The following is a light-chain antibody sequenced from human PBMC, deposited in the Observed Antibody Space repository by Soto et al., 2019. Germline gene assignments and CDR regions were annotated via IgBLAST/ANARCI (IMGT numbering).Light chain of an antibody. CDR2: GAS. J-gene: IGKJ4*01. V-gene: IGKV3D-15*01. CDR1: QNININ. CDR3: QQYKDWPPLT. Sequence: EIVMTQSPVILSVSPGERATLSCRASQNININLAWYQQRPGQAPRVLIYGASIRASGIPDRFSGSGSGTDFTLTINRLEPDDFAFYYCQQYKDWPPLTFGGGTRVDMK.